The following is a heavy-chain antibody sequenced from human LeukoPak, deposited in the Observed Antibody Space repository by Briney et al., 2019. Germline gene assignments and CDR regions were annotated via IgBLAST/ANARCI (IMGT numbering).Heavy chain of an antibody. D-gene: IGHD6-19*01. CDR1: GGTLSSYA. V-gene: IGHV1-69*06. J-gene: IGHJ4*02. CDR2: IIPIFGTA. Sequence: SVKVSCKASGGTLSSYAISWVRQAPGQGLEWMGGIIPIFGTANYAQKFQGRVTITADKSTSTAYMELSSLRSEDTAVYYCAGFHRRDEVDCSGWLSLDYWGQGTLVTVSS. CDR3: AGFHRRDEVDCSGWLSLDY.